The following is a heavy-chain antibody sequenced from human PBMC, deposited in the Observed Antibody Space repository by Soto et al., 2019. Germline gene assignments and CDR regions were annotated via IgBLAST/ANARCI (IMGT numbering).Heavy chain of an antibody. CDR2: IYFRGNT. CDR3: AREGGSYDSGGYLIRGAFDI. V-gene: IGHV4-31*03. Sequence: QVQLQESGPGLVKPSQTLSLTCSVSGDSISRIDYYWTWIRQHPQKGLEWIGNIYFRGNTYYSPSLESRPTISVDTSKNQFSLKLTSVTAADTAVYYCAREGGSYDSGGYLIRGAFDIWGQGTMVTVSS. J-gene: IGHJ3*02. CDR1: GDSISRIDYY. D-gene: IGHD3-22*01.